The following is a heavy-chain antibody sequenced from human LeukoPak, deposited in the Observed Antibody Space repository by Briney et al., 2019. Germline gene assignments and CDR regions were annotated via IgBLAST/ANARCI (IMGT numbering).Heavy chain of an antibody. V-gene: IGHV3-48*04. J-gene: IGHJ4*02. D-gene: IGHD2-2*01. CDR1: GFTFSSYG. CDR3: ARDRIASSRGCDY. Sequence: GGSLRLSCAASGFTFSSYGMSWIRQAPGKGLEWVSYISSSGSTIYYADSVKGRFTISRDNAKNSLYLQMNSLRAEDTAVYYCARDRIASSRGCDYWGQGTLVTVSS. CDR2: ISSSGSTI.